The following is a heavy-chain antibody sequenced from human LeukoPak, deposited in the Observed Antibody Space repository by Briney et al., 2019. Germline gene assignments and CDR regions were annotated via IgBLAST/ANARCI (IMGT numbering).Heavy chain of an antibody. D-gene: IGHD2-2*01. CDR1: GFTFTTSA. CDR3: AAAPGYCSSTSCHHYYYYGMDV. Sequence: SVKVSCKASGFTFTTSAVQWARQARGQRLEWLGWILVGSGSANYAQKFQERVTITRDMSTSTAYMELSSLRSEDTAVYYCAAAPGYCSSTSCHHYYYYGMDVWGKGTTVTVSS. V-gene: IGHV1-58*01. J-gene: IGHJ6*04. CDR2: ILVGSGSA.